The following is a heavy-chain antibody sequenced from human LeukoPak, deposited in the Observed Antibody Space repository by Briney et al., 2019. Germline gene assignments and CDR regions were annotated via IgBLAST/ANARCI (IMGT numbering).Heavy chain of an antibody. D-gene: IGHD2-2*01. CDR1: GFTFSSYG. V-gene: IGHV3-33*01. J-gene: IGHJ2*01. CDR3: ARDSGYCSSTSCYGIEYFDL. CDR2: IWYDGSNK. Sequence: GGSLRLSCAASGFTFSSYGMHWVRQAPGKGLEWVAVIWYDGSNKYYADSVKGRFTISRDNSKNTLYLQMNSLRAEDTAVYYCARDSGYCSSTSCYGIEYFDLWGRGTLVTVSS.